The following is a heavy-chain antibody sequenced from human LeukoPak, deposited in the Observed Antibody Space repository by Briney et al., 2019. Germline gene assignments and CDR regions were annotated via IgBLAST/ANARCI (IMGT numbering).Heavy chain of an antibody. Sequence: SETLSLTCTVPGGSISSYYWSWIRQPPGKGLEWIGYIYYSGSTNYNPSLKSRVTISVDTSKNQFSLKLSSVTAADTAVYYCARAGRAGARFDYWGQGTLVTVSS. CDR2: IYYSGST. V-gene: IGHV4-59*01. CDR1: GGSISSYY. D-gene: IGHD1-26*01. CDR3: ARAGRAGARFDY. J-gene: IGHJ4*02.